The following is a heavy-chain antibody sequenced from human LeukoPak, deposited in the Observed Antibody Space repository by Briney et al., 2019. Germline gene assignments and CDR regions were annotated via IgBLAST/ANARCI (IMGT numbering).Heavy chain of an antibody. D-gene: IGHD1-26*01. CDR2: ISYDGSNK. J-gene: IGHJ4*02. CDR3: ARVGQGSIVGATSD. V-gene: IGHV3-30*04. Sequence: RPGGSLRLSCAASGFTFSSYAMHWVRQAPGKGLEWVAVISYDGSNKYYADSVKGRFTISRDNSKNTLYLQMNSLRAEDTALYYCARVGQGSIVGATSDWGQGTLVTVSS. CDR1: GFTFSSYA.